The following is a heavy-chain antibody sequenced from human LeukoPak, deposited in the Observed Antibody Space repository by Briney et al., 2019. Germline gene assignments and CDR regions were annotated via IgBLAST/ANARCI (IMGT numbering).Heavy chain of an antibody. Sequence: ESGPTLVKPSETLSLTCTVSGGSINSYYWSWIRQPPGKGLECIGYIYYSGSTNYNPSLKSRVTISADTSKNQFSLKLSSVTAADTAVYYCARVLKTGMTGYYFDLWGRGTLVTVSS. CDR2: IYYSGST. CDR3: ARVLKTGMTGYYFDL. V-gene: IGHV4-59*01. CDR1: GGSINSYY. J-gene: IGHJ2*01. D-gene: IGHD3-9*01.